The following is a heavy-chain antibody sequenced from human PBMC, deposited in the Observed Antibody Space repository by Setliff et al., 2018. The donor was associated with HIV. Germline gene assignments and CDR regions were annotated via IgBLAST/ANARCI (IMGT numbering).Heavy chain of an antibody. J-gene: IGHJ4*02. CDR1: GFAFSSHQ. V-gene: IGHV3-7*01. CDR3: TTGTRLVD. Sequence: GSLRLSCAASGFAFSSHQMSWVRQAPGKRLEWVAKIRQDGTDKYYVDSVKGRFTISRDNAKNSLYLQMNSLRAEDTAIYYCTTGTRLVDWGQGALVTVSS. CDR2: IRQDGTDK. D-gene: IGHD2-21*01.